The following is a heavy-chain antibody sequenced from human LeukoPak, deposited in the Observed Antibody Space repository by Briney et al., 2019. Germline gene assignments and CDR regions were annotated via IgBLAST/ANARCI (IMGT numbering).Heavy chain of an antibody. CDR1: GGSFSGYY. V-gene: IGHV4-34*01. J-gene: IGHJ3*02. D-gene: IGHD6-13*01. CDR2: INHSGST. CDR3: ARDRSRDSSAFDI. Sequence: SETLSLTCAVYGGSFSGYYWSWIRQPPGKGLEWIGEINHSGSTNYNPSLKSRVTISVDTSKNQFSLKLSSVTAADTAVYYCARDRSRDSSAFDIWGQGTMVTVSS.